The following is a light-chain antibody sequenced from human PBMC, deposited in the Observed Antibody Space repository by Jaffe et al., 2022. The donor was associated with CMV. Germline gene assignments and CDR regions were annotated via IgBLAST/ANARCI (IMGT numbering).Light chain of an antibody. CDR1: KLGDKF. V-gene: IGLV3-1*01. J-gene: IGLJ2*01. Sequence: SFELTQPPSVSVSPGQTATIACSGTKLGDKFTYWYQQKAGQSPVLVIYHNDRRPSGVPERFSGSNSGNTATLTITETQGLDEADYYCQSWDTSTAMVFGGGTKLTVL. CDR2: HND. CDR3: QSWDTSTAMV.